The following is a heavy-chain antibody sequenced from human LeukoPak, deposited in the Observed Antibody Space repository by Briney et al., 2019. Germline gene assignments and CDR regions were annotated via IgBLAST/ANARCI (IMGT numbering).Heavy chain of an antibody. V-gene: IGHV3-66*01. CDR3: TRDPDG. CDR1: GFTASNYY. CDR2: IYSGGDT. Sequence: GGSLRLSCAASGFTASNYYMSWVRQAPGKGLEWVSVIYSGGDTFHADSVKGRFTLSRDNSKNTLYLQMNSLRAEDTAVYYCTRDPDGWGQGTLVTVSS. J-gene: IGHJ4*02.